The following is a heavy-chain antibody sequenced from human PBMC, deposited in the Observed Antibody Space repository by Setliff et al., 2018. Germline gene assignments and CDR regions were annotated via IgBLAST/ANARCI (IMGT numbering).Heavy chain of an antibody. V-gene: IGHV3-7*03. D-gene: IGHD3-22*01. CDR1: GFTFTYYS. CDR3: ARERFYGDNRDYFGPHS. J-gene: IGHJ4*02. Sequence: LSLSCEASGFTFTYYSMSWVRQAPGKGLEWVANIRPDGSAKGYLDSVKGRFTISRDNAKNSLFLQMNSLRVEDTAIYYCARERFYGDNRDYFGPHSWGQGTLVTVSS. CDR2: IRPDGSAK.